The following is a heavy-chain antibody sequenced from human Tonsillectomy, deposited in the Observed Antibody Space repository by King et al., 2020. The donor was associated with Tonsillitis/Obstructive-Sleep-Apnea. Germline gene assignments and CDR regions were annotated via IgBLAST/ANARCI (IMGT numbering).Heavy chain of an antibody. D-gene: IGHD2-2*01. Sequence: VQLVESGAEVKKPGESLKISCKGSKYSFTNYWIGWVRQMPGKGLEWMGIIYPGDSDTKCSPSFQGQVTISADKSISTAYLQWSSLKASDTAMYYCARLGITSPYYFDSWGQGTLVTVSS. CDR2: IYPGDSDT. J-gene: IGHJ4*02. V-gene: IGHV5-51*03. CDR1: KYSFTNYW. CDR3: ARLGITSPYYFDS.